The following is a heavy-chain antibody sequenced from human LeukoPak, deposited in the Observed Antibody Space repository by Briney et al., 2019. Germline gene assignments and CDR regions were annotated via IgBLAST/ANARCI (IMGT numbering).Heavy chain of an antibody. Sequence: GGSLRLSCAASGVTFSSYAMNWGRQAPGKGLEWVSVISSSGGNTYYSDSVKGWFIISRDNSKNTLYLQTNSLRAEDTAVYYCAKAGIAVPATPEYCGQGTQVTVSS. CDR2: ISSSGGNT. J-gene: IGHJ4*02. CDR3: AKAGIAVPATPEY. CDR1: GVTFSSYA. D-gene: IGHD6-19*01. V-gene: IGHV3-23*01.